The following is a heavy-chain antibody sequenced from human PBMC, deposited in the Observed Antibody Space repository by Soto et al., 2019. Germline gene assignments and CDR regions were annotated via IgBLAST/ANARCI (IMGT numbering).Heavy chain of an antibody. J-gene: IGHJ5*02. Sequence: SETLSLTCAVSDGSLNDYFWNWIRQPAGKGLEWIGRFYTTGRASYNPSLKGRLTRSGDTSKNQFSLRLGPVTAADTAVYYCAREPIVEGPPGYNWFDPWGQGILVTVSS. D-gene: IGHD3-22*01. CDR1: DGSLNDYF. CDR2: FYTTGRA. CDR3: AREPIVEGPPGYNWFDP. V-gene: IGHV4-4*07.